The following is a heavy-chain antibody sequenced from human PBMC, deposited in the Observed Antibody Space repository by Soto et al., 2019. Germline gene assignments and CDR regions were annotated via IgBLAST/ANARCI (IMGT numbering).Heavy chain of an antibody. CDR2: ADPRDSYT. Sequence: GDPLRISCKGSGYSFTTFWITWVRQIPGKGLEWMGTADPRDSYTNYSPSFQGHVTISADKSISTAYLQWSSLKASDTDIYYCGRQDCTRTTCDGWFDPWGQGTLVTVSS. V-gene: IGHV5-10-1*01. D-gene: IGHD2-2*01. CDR3: GRQDCTRTTCDGWFDP. CDR1: GYSFTTFW. J-gene: IGHJ5*02.